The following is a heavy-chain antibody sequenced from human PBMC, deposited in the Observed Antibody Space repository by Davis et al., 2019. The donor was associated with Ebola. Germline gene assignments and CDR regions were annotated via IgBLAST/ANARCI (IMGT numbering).Heavy chain of an antibody. CDR3: ARVGWDYDFWSGYYFDV. J-gene: IGHJ6*02. V-gene: IGHV1-3*01. D-gene: IGHD3-3*01. CDR2: INAGNGNT. Sequence: ASVKVSCKASGYTFTSYAMHWVRQAPGQRLEWMGWINAGNGNTKYSQKFQGRVTITRDTSASTAYMELSSPRSEDTAVYYCARVGWDYDFWSGYYFDVWGQGTTVTVSS. CDR1: GYTFTSYA.